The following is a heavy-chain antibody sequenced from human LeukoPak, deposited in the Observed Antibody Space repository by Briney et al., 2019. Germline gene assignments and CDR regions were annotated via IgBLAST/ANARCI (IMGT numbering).Heavy chain of an antibody. J-gene: IGHJ4*02. D-gene: IGHD2-2*01. CDR3: ARGFLGYCSSTSCQGFDY. CDR1: GYTFTGYY. Sequence: ASVKVSCKASGYTFTGYYMHWVRQAPGQGLEWMGWINPNSGGTNYAQKFQGRVTMTRDTSISTAYMELSRLRSDDTAVYYCARGFLGYCSSTSCQGFDYWGQGTLVTVSS. CDR2: INPNSGGT. V-gene: IGHV1-2*02.